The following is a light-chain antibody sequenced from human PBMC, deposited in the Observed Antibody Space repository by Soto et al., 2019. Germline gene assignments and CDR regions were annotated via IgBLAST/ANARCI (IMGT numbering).Light chain of an antibody. V-gene: IGLV3-1*01. CDR2: QDS. Sequence: SSELTQPPSVSASPGQTASITCSGDKLGDKYACWYQQKPGQSPVLVIYQDSKRPSGIPERFSGSNSGNTATLTISGTQAMDEADYYCQAWDSSTDYVFGTGTKLTVL. CDR1: KLGDKY. CDR3: QAWDSSTDYV. J-gene: IGLJ1*01.